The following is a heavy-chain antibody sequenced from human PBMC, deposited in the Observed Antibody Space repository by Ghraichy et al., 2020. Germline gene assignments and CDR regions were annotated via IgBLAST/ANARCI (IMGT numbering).Heavy chain of an antibody. CDR3: TTDVDFWSGYYA. CDR1: GFTFSNAW. D-gene: IGHD3-3*01. CDR2: IKSKTDGGTT. J-gene: IGHJ4*02. V-gene: IGHV3-15*01. Sequence: GSLRLSCAASGFTFSNAWMSWVRQAPGKGLEWVGRIKSKTDGGTTDYAAPVKGRFTISRDDSKNTLYLQMNSLKTEDTAVYYCTTDVDFWSGYYAWGQGTLVTVSS.